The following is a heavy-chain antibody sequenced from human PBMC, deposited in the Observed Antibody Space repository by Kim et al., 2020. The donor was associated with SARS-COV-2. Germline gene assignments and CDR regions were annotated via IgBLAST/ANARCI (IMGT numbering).Heavy chain of an antibody. Sequence: GGSLRLSCSASGFTFSSYAMHWVRQAPGKGLEYVSAISSNGGSTYYADSVKGRFTISRDNSKNTLYLQMSSLRAEDTAVYYCVKPQRGLVVVTAFDYWGQGTLVTVSS. CDR3: VKPQRGLVVVTAFDY. CDR1: GFTFSSYA. V-gene: IGHV3-64D*06. CDR2: ISSNGGST. D-gene: IGHD2-21*02. J-gene: IGHJ4*02.